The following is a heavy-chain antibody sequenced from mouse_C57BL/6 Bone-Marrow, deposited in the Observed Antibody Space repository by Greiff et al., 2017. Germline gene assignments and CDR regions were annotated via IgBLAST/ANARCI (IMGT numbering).Heavy chain of an antibody. CDR3: AREGSSGYWLAY. CDR1: GYTFTSYW. Sequence: QVQLQQPGAELVKPGASVKLSCKASGYTFTSYWMHWVKQRPGQGLEWIGMIHPNSGSTNYNEKFQSQATLTVDKSSSTAYMQLSSLTSEDSAVYYCAREGSSGYWLAYWGQGTLVTVSA. CDR2: IHPNSGST. V-gene: IGHV1-64*01. J-gene: IGHJ3*01. D-gene: IGHD3-2*02.